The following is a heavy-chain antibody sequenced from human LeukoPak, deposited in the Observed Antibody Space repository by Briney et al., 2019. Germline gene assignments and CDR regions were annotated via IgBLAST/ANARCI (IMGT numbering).Heavy chain of an antibody. CDR3: ARDRYYDSSGYSYYFDY. J-gene: IGHJ4*02. CDR2: INHSGST. CDR1: GGSFSGYY. V-gene: IGHV4-34*01. Sequence: SETLSLTCAVYGGSFSGYYWSWIRQPPGKGLEWIGEINHSGSTNYNPSLKSRVTISVDTSKNQFSLKLSSVTAADTAVYYCARDRYYDSSGYSYYFDYWGRGTLVTVSS. D-gene: IGHD3-22*01.